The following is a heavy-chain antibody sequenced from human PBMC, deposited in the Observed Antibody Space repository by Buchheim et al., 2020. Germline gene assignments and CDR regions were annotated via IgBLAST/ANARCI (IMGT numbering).Heavy chain of an antibody. CDR1: GFNFSSYS. CDR3: ARGRYHDY. D-gene: IGHD2-2*01. Sequence: EVQLVESGGGLVQPGGSLRLSCAASGFNFSSYSMNWVRQAPGKGPEWVSYISGSRSTIYYADSVKGQFTISGDNAKDSLYLQMNSLRAEDTAIYYCARGRYHDYWGQGTL. J-gene: IGHJ4*02. V-gene: IGHV3-48*04. CDR2: ISGSRSTI.